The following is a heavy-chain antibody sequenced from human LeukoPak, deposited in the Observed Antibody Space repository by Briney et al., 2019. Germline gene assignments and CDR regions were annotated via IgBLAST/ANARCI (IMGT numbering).Heavy chain of an antibody. Sequence: SETLSLTCTVSRGSISSYYWSWIRQPPGKGLELIGYIYYSGSTNYNPSLKSRATISVDTSKNQFSLKLSSVTAADTAVYYCARGAAASAGFDYWGQGTLVTVSS. CDR3: ARGAAASAGFDY. V-gene: IGHV4-59*01. D-gene: IGHD6-13*01. CDR1: RGSISSYY. J-gene: IGHJ4*02. CDR2: IYYSGST.